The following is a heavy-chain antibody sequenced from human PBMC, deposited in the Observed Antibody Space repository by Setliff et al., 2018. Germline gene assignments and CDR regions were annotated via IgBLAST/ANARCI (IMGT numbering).Heavy chain of an antibody. J-gene: IGHJ3*02. V-gene: IGHV1-18*01. CDR1: GYTFTSYG. D-gene: IGHD1-26*01. Sequence: ASVKVSCKASGYTFTSYGISWVRQAPGQGLEWMGWISTYNGDTDYAQKLQDRLTITTDTSTSTVYMELRSLRSDDTAVYYCARDEWGLVGLESAFDIWGQGTMVTVSS. CDR3: ARDEWGLVGLESAFDI. CDR2: ISTYNGDT.